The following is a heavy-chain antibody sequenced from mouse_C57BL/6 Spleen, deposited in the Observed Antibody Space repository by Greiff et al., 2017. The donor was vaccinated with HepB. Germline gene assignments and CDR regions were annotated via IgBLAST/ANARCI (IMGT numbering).Heavy chain of an antibody. V-gene: IGHV1-69*01. D-gene: IGHD3-3*01. J-gene: IGHJ2*01. Sequence: VQLQQPGAELVMPGASVKLSCKASGYTFTSYWMHWVKQRPGQGLEWIGEIDPSDSYTNYNQKFKGKSTLTVEKSSSTAYMQLSSLTSEDSAVYYCARLRVGHDYFDYWGQGTTLTVSS. CDR3: ARLRVGHDYFDY. CDR1: GYTFTSYW. CDR2: IDPSDSYT.